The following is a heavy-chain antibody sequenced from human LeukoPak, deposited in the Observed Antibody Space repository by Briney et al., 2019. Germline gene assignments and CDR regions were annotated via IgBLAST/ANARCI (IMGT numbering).Heavy chain of an antibody. CDR2: IYYSGST. V-gene: IGHV4-59*01. CDR1: GGSISSYY. J-gene: IGHJ4*02. Sequence: SETLSLTCTVSGGSISSYYWSWIRQPPGKGLEWIGYIYYSGSTNYTPSLKSRVTISVDTSKNQFSLKLSSVTAADTAVYYCARDGTVAGSKLFDYWGQGTLVTVSS. D-gene: IGHD6-19*01. CDR3: ARDGTVAGSKLFDY.